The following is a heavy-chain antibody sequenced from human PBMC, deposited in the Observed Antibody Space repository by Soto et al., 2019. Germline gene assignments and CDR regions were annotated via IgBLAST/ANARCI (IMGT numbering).Heavy chain of an antibody. D-gene: IGHD1-26*01. J-gene: IGHJ5*02. CDR1: GFTLSSHT. CDR3: ARDRGGSYVSWFDP. CDR2: ITSISSTK. V-gene: IGHV3-48*04. Sequence: GGSLRLSCAASGFTLSSHTMNWVRQAPGKGLEWVSYITSISSTKSYADSVKGRFTISRDNAKNSLYLQMNSLRAEDTAVYYCARDRGGSYVSWFDPWGQGTLVTVSS.